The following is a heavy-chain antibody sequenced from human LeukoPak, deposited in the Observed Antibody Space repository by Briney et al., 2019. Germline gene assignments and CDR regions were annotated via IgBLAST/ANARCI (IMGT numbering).Heavy chain of an antibody. J-gene: IGHJ3*01. D-gene: IGHD6-25*01. V-gene: IGHV1-18*04. CDR1: GYTFTGYY. Sequence: ASVKVSCKASGYTFTGYYMHWVRQAPGQGPEWMGWISPYRGNMFYAQKFQGRVTMTTDTSTSTAYMEVRSLRSDDTAAYYCARDWLEQRGDDVFDVWGQGTMVAVSS. CDR3: ARDWLEQRGDDVFDV. CDR2: ISPYRGNM.